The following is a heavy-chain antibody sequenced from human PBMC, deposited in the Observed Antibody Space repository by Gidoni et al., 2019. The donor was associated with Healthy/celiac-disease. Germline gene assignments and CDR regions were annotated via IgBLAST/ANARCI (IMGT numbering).Heavy chain of an antibody. CDR2: IRSKANSYAT. CDR3: TRPITNNGYSSGHD. CDR1: GFTFSGSA. V-gene: IGHV3-73*02. Sequence: EVQLVESGGGLVQPGGSLKLSCAASGFTFSGSAMHWVRQASGKGLEWVGRIRSKANSYATAYAASVKGRFTISRDDSKNTAYLQMNSLKTEDTAVYYCTRPITNNGYSSGHDWGQGTLVTVSS. D-gene: IGHD6-19*01. J-gene: IGHJ4*02.